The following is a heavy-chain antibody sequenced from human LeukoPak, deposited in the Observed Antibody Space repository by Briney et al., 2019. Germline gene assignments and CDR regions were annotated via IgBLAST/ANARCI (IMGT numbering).Heavy chain of an antibody. CDR1: GGSFSSYY. CDR2: INNSGST. V-gene: IGHV4-34*01. Sequence: PSETLSLTCAVYGGSFSSYYLSWIRPSPGKGLEWIGEINNSGSTNYNPSLKKRVTISVDTSKNQFSLKLSSVTAADTAVYYCARGVLAYSNYIHNWFDPWGQGTLVTVSS. J-gene: IGHJ5*02. D-gene: IGHD4-11*01. CDR3: ARGVLAYSNYIHNWFDP.